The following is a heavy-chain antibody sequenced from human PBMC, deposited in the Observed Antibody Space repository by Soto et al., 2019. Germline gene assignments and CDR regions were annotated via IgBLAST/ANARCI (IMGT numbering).Heavy chain of an antibody. CDR2: INHSGST. Sequence: TXXTLSLPFAVYGGSFRGYYWTWIRQPPGTGLEWIGEINHSGSTNYNPSLKSRVTISVDTSKNQFSLKLTSVTAADTAVYYCARDKITGLFDYWGQGTLVTVSS. V-gene: IGHV4-34*01. CDR1: GGSFRGYY. J-gene: IGHJ4*02. D-gene: IGHD2-8*02. CDR3: ARDKITGLFDY.